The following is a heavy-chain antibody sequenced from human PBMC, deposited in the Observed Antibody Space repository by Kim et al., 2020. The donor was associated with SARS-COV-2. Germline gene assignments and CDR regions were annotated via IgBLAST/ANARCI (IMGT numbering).Heavy chain of an antibody. CDR2: IYYSGST. CDR3: ARVRYYDSSGYPYYYYGMDV. D-gene: IGHD3-22*01. Sequence: SETLSLTCTVSGGSISSYYWSWIRQPPGKGLEWIGYIYYSGSTNYNPSLKSRVTISVDTSKNQFSLKLSSVTAADTAGYYCARVRYYDSSGYPYYYYGMDVWGQGTTVTVSS. CDR1: GGSISSYY. J-gene: IGHJ6*02. V-gene: IGHV4-59*01.